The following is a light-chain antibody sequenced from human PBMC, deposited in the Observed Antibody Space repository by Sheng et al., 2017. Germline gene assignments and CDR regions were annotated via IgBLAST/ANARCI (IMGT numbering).Light chain of an antibody. V-gene: IGLV2-23*01. CDR1: SSDVDDYKY. J-gene: IGLJ1*01. CDR3: CSYASSVSYV. CDR2: EGT. Sequence: QSALTQPASVSGSPGQSITLSCTGTSSDVDDYKYVSWYQQHPGRAPKLMIYEGTKRPSGVSNRFSGSKSGNTASLTISGLQAEDEADYYCCSYASSVSYVFGTGTKVTVL.